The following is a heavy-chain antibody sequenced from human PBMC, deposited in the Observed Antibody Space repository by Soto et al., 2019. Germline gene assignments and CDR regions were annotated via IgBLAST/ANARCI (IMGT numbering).Heavy chain of an antibody. CDR2: ISSSSSYI. V-gene: IGHV3-21*01. Sequence: GGSLRLSCAASGFTFSSYSMNWVRQAPGKGLEWVSSISSSSSYIYYADSVKGRFTISRDNAKNSLYLQMNSLRAEDTAVYYCARDHDFWSGYYGYYYYGMDVWGQGTTVTVSS. CDR3: ARDHDFWSGYYGYYYYGMDV. D-gene: IGHD3-3*01. CDR1: GFTFSSYS. J-gene: IGHJ6*02.